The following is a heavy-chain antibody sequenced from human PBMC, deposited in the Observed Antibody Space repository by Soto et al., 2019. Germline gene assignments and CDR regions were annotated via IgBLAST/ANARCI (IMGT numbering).Heavy chain of an antibody. CDR1: GFIFSNAW. D-gene: IGHD1-26*01. CDR2: VKSKIDGGTT. CDR3: TTKGLSTGSPATFAY. V-gene: IGHV3-15*07. J-gene: IGHJ4*02. Sequence: ESGGGLVKPGGSLRLSCAASGFIFSNAWMNWVRQAPGKGLEWVGRVKSKIDGGTTDYAAPVKGRFIISRDDSKSTLYLQMNSLYTEDTAVYYCTTKGLSTGSPATFAYWGQGTLVTVSS.